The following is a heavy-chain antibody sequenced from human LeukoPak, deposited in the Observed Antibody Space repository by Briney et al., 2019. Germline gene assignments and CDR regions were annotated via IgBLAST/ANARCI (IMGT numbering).Heavy chain of an antibody. D-gene: IGHD5-18*01. CDR1: GFIFHNYI. J-gene: IGHJ4*02. V-gene: IGHV3-23*01. Sequence: GGSLRLSCATSGFIFHNYIMNWVRRAPGKGLEWVSGISGGGDGTYYADSKKGRFTVSRDNSKNTLYLQMDSLRAEDTAIYYCAKDGYGRSDYWGQGTLVSVSS. CDR3: AKDGYGRSDY. CDR2: ISGGGDGT.